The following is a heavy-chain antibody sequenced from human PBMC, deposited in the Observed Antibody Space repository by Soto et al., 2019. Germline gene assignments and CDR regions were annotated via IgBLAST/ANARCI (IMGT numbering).Heavy chain of an antibody. V-gene: IGHV4-30-4*01. D-gene: IGHD3-10*01. CDR1: GDSISSDDYY. CDR3: ARRGHGSGPNWFDS. Sequence: SETLSLTCTVSGDSISSDDYYWTWIRQPPGKGLEWIGYIYYTGRTSYNPSLNSRLTISVETSKNQFSLKLNSVTAADTAVYYCARRGHGSGPNWFDSWGQGTLVTVSS. CDR2: IYYTGRT. J-gene: IGHJ5*01.